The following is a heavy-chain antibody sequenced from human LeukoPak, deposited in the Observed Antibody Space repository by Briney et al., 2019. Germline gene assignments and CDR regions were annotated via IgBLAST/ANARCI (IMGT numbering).Heavy chain of an antibody. CDR1: GFTFSSYA. Sequence: GGSLRLSCAASGFTFSSYAMSWVRQAPGKGLEWVSSISSSNNYIYYADSVKGRFTISRDNAKNSLYLQMNSLGAEEQAVYYGAGRSPNYYFDYWGQGTPVTVSS. CDR2: ISSSNNYI. CDR3: AGRSPNYYFDY. J-gene: IGHJ4*02. V-gene: IGHV3-21*01.